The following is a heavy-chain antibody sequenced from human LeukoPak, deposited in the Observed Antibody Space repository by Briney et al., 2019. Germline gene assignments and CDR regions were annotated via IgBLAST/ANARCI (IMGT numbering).Heavy chain of an antibody. Sequence: PSETLSLTCTVSGGSISSSSYYWGWIRQPPGKGLEWIGSIYYSGSTYYNPSLKSRVTISVDTSKNQFSLKLSSVTAADTAVYYCARTGSSSWFFPAAKPFDYWGQGTLVTVSS. D-gene: IGHD6-13*01. J-gene: IGHJ4*02. V-gene: IGHV4-39*07. CDR2: IYYSGST. CDR1: GGSISSSSYY. CDR3: ARTGSSSWFFPAAKPFDY.